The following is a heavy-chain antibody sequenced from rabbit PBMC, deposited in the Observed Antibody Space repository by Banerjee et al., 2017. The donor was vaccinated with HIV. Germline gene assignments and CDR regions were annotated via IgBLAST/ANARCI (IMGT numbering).Heavy chain of an antibody. Sequence: QEQLEESGGDLVKPGASLTLTCTASGFSFSSYYYICWVRQAPGKGLEWIGCIYTDNSGSAYYASWAKGRFTISKTSSTTVTLQMTSLTAADTATYFCARNSDYYPDDAFDPWGPGTLVTIS. CDR1: GFSFSSYYY. D-gene: IGHD1-1*01. CDR3: ARNSDYYPDDAFDP. J-gene: IGHJ2*01. CDR2: IYTDNSGSA. V-gene: IGHV1S45*01.